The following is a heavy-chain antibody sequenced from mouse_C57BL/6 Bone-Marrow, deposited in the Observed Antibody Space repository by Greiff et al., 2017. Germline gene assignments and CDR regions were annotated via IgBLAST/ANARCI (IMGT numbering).Heavy chain of an antibody. J-gene: IGHJ4*01. D-gene: IGHD2-4*01. V-gene: IGHV1-39*01. CDR1: GYSFTDYN. Sequence: VQLKESGPELVKPGASVKISCKASGYSFTDYNMNWVKQSNGKSLEWIGVINPNYGTTSYNQKFKGKATLTVDQSSSTAYMQLNILTSEDSAVYYCARGYDYHYAMDYWGQGTSVTVSS. CDR3: ARGYDYHYAMDY. CDR2: INPNYGTT.